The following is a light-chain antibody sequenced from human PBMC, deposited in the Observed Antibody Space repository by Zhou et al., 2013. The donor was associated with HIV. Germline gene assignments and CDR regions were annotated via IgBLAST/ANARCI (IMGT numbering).Light chain of an antibody. CDR3: QQFHIYPVT. CDR1: QGIGTY. Sequence: DVQMTQSPSSLSASVGDRVTITCRASQGIGTYLAWYQQKPGEVPRLLIYAASTLQSGVPSRFSGSGSGTHFTLTITSLQPDDFGTFYCQQFHIYPVTFGPGTRLEI. CDR2: AAS. V-gene: IGKV1-27*01. J-gene: IGKJ5*01.